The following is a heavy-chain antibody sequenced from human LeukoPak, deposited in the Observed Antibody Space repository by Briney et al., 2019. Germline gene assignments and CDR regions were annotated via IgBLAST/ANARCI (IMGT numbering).Heavy chain of an antibody. J-gene: IGHJ3*02. D-gene: IGHD3-22*01. CDR3: ARVCRDSSGYGAFDI. V-gene: IGHV3-48*03. CDR2: ISSSGSLI. CDR1: GFTFSSYE. Sequence: GGSLRLSCAASGFTFSSYETNWVRQAPGKGLEWVSYISSSGSLIYYADSVKGRFTISRDNAKNSLYLQMNSLRDEDTAVYYCARVCRDSSGYGAFDIWGQGTMVTVSS.